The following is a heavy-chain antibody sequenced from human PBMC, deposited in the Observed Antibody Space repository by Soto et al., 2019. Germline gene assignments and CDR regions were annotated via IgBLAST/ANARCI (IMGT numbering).Heavy chain of an antibody. CDR3: ARGHSRGLDY. V-gene: IGHV6-1*01. CDR2: TYYRSKWYN. CDR1: GDSVSSNSAF. Sequence: PSQTLSLTCDISGDSVSSNSAFWNWIRQSPSRGLEWLGRTYYRSKWYNDYAVSVKSRVIINPDTSKNQFSLQLDSVTPEDTAGYYCARGHSRGLDYWGQGTLVTVSS. J-gene: IGHJ4*02. D-gene: IGHD6-19*01.